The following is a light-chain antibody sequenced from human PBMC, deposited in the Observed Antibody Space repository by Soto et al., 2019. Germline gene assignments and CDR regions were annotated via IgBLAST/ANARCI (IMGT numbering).Light chain of an antibody. J-gene: IGLJ1*01. Sequence: QSVLPQPPLASAPPGQRVTISCSGGSSNIGDNPVNWYQHLPGAAPTLLIYNNNQRPSGVPDRFSGSKSGASASLAISGLRSEDEADYYCSTWDDTLDAYVFGTGTKLTVL. CDR3: STWDDTLDAYV. CDR2: NNN. CDR1: SSNIGDNP. V-gene: IGLV1-44*01.